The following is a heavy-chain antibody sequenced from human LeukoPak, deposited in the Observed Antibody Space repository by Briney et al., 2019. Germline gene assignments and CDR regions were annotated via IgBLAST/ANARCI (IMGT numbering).Heavy chain of an antibody. CDR3: AREGVAAAGTLYYFDY. CDR1: GGSFSGYY. J-gene: IGHJ4*02. CDR2: INHSGST. V-gene: IGHV4-34*01. D-gene: IGHD6-13*01. Sequence: SEILSLTCAVYGGSFSGYYWSWIRQPPGKGLEWIGEINHSGSTNYNPSLKSRVTISVDTSKNQFSLKLSSVTAADTAVYYCAREGVAAAGTLYYFDYWGQGTLVTVSS.